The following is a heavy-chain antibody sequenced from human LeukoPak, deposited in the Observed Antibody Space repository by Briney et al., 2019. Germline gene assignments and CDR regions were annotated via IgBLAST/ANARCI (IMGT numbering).Heavy chain of an antibody. CDR2: INGDGGGV. Sequence: PGGSLRLSCVGSKFTFRYYAMHWVRQAPGRGLEWVAGINGDGGGVAYADSVVGRFTISRDYAKTSLYLQMNSLRPEDTALYYCARDRGGKVDTGAVEYWGQGTQVAVSS. CDR3: ARDRGGKVDTGAVEY. V-gene: IGHV3-9*01. D-gene: IGHD5-18*01. J-gene: IGHJ4*02. CDR1: KFTFRYYA.